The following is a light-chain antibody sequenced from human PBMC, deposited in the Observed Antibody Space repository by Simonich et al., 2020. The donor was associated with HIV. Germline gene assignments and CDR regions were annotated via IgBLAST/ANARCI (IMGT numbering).Light chain of an antibody. CDR1: RSVLYRSNNKNY. CDR2: WAS. V-gene: IGKV4-1*01. CDR3: QQYYITPQT. J-gene: IGKJ1*01. Sequence: DIVMTQSPDSLAVSLGERATVNCRSSRSVLYRSNNKNYLAWYQQKPGQPPKLLIYWASTRESGVPDRFSGNGSGTDFTLTISSLQAEDVAVYYCQQYYITPQTFGQGTKVEIK.